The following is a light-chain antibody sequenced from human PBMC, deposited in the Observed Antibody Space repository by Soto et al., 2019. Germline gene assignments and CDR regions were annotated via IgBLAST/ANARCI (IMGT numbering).Light chain of an antibody. J-gene: IGLJ1*01. CDR3: CSYPGSYTFEV. CDR2: DVS. CDR1: SSDVGGYNY. V-gene: IGLV2-11*01. Sequence: ALTQPRSVSGSPGQSVTISCTGTSSDVGGYNYVSWYQQHPGKAPKLMIYDVSKRPSGVPDRFSGSKSGNTASLTISGLQAEDQADYYCCSYPGSYTFEVFGTGTKVTVL.